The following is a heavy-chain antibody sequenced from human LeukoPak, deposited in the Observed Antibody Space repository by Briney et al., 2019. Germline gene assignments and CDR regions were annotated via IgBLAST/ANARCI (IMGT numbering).Heavy chain of an antibody. J-gene: IGHJ3*02. CDR3: VREAGHISGLNDLDI. D-gene: IGHD6-19*01. V-gene: IGHV3-13*04. Sequence: GGSLRLSCAASGFTFSSYDMHWVRQPTGKRLEWVSAISTAGDTYYSGSVKGRFTISRENARDSLYLQMNSLRAGDTAVYYRVREAGHISGLNDLDIWGQGTMVTVSS. CDR2: ISTAGDT. CDR1: GFTFSSYD.